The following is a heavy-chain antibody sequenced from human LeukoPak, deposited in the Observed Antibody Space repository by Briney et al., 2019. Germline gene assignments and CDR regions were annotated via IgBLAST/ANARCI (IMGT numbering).Heavy chain of an antibody. V-gene: IGHV1-69*05. Sequence: ASVKVSCKASGGTFISYAISWVRQAPGQGLEWMGGIIPIFGTANYAQKFQGRVTITTDESTSTAYMELSSLRSEDTAVYYCARERNYYDSSGYHAGYMDVWGKGTTVTVSS. D-gene: IGHD3-22*01. CDR3: ARERNYYDSSGYHAGYMDV. CDR2: IIPIFGTA. CDR1: GGTFISYA. J-gene: IGHJ6*03.